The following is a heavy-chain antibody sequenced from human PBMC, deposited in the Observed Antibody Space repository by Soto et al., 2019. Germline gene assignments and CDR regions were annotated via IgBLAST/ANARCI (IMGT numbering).Heavy chain of an antibody. D-gene: IGHD5-12*01. V-gene: IGHV3-23*01. J-gene: IGHJ4*02. CDR2: ISGGGGTT. Sequence: GGSLRLSCAASGFIFSSYGMTWIRQAPGKGLEWVSGISGGGGTTYYADSVKGRFTMSRDNSKNTLYLQMNTLRAEDTAVYYYAKEGFNYGYGKEYFDHWGQGTLVTVS. CDR3: AKEGFNYGYGKEYFDH. CDR1: GFIFSSYG.